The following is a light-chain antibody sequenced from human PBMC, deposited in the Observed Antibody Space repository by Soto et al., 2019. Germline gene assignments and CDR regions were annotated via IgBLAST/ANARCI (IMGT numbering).Light chain of an antibody. CDR3: RHSYSTPLP. J-gene: IGKJ4*01. CDR2: AAS. Sequence: DIHMTQTPSSLSASVGDRVTITCRASQSISSYLNWYQQKPGKAPKLLIYAASSLQSGVPSRFSGSGSGTDFTLTISSLQPEDFATYYCRHSYSTPLPFGGGTKVDIK. V-gene: IGKV1-39*01. CDR1: QSISSY.